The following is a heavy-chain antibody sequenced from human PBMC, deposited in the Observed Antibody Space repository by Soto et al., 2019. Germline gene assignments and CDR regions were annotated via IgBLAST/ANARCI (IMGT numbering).Heavy chain of an antibody. CDR3: AKVVYSSSWFPHSYFDY. CDR2: ISGTSGST. D-gene: IGHD6-13*01. Sequence: EVQLLESGGGLVQPGGSLRLSCAASGFTFSSYAMSWVRQAPGKGLEWVSAISGTSGSTYYADSVKGRFTISRDNSRNTLYLQMDSLRVDDTALYYCAKVVYSSSWFPHSYFDYWGQGTLVTVSS. CDR1: GFTFSSYA. V-gene: IGHV3-23*01. J-gene: IGHJ4*02.